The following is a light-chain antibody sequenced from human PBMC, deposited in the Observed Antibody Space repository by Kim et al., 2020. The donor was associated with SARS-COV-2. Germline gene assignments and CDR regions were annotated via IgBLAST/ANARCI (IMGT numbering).Light chain of an antibody. CDR3: QQCYDSPIT. CDR2: WAS. V-gene: IGKV4-1*01. CDR1: QSVLKRSSSRNY. J-gene: IGKJ5*01. Sequence: ASINCKSSQSVLKRSSSRNYLAWYQQKPGQPPKLLIYWASTRESGVSDRFSGSGSGTDFTLTITSLQAEDAAVYYCQQCYDSPITFGQGTRLEIK.